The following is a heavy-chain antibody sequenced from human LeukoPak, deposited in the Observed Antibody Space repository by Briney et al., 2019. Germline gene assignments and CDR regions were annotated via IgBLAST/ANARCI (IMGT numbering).Heavy chain of an antibody. D-gene: IGHD4-17*01. J-gene: IGHJ4*02. V-gene: IGHV3-53*01. CDR1: GFTVSSNS. CDR3: ARRAGEYSHPYDY. Sequence: GGSLRLSCTVSGFTVSSNSMSWVRQAPGKGLEWVSFIYSGGSTLYSDSVKGRFTISRDNSKNTLYLQMNSLRAEDTAVYYCARRAGEYSHPYDYWGQGTLVTVSS. CDR2: IYSGGST.